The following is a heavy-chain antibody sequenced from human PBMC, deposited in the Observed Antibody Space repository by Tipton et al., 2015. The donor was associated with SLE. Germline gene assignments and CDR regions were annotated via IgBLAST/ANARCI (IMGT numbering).Heavy chain of an antibody. CDR1: GGSFSGYY. J-gene: IGHJ5*02. V-gene: IGHV3-66*01. D-gene: IGHD2-15*01. CDR3: ARGIPVVVNNIPGSGWFDP. Sequence: LSLTCAVYGGSFSGYYWSWVRQAPGKGLEWVSVIYSGGSTYYADSLKGRFIISRDNSKNTLYLQMNSLRAEETAVYYCARGIPVVVNNIPGSGWFDPWGQGTLVTVSS. CDR2: IYSGGST.